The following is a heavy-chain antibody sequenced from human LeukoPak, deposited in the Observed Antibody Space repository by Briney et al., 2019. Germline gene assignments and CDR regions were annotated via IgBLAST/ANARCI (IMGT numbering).Heavy chain of an antibody. CDR3: ARDLNKYSGSYYDY. D-gene: IGHD1-26*01. J-gene: IGHJ4*02. CDR2: IYSGGST. V-gene: IGHV3-66*01. Sequence: PGGSLRLSCAASGFTVSSNYMSWVRQAPGKGLEWVSVIYSGGSTYYADSVKGRFTISRDNSKNTLYLQMNSLRAEDTAVYYCARDLNKYSGSYYDYWGQGTLVTVSS. CDR1: GFTVSSNY.